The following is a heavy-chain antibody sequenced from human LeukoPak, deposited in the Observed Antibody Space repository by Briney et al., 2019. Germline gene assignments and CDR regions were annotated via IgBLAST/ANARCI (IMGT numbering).Heavy chain of an antibody. Sequence: GGSLRLSCAASGFTFSSYWMSWVRQAPGKGLEWVANIKQDGSEKYYVDSVKGRFTISKDNAKNSLYLQMNSLRAEDTAVYYCARVFWYSGGWEAGYWGQGTLVTVSS. CDR3: ARVFWYSGGWEAGY. J-gene: IGHJ4*02. CDR1: GFTFSSYW. CDR2: IKQDGSEK. V-gene: IGHV3-7*01. D-gene: IGHD6-19*01.